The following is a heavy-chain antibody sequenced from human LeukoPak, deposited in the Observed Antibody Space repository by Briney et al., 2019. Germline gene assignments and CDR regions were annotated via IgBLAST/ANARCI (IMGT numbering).Heavy chain of an antibody. V-gene: IGHV3-23*01. CDR1: GFDFSSYA. CDR2: FSGGGGII. D-gene: IGHD6-6*01. Sequence: GGSLRLSCAASGFDFSSYAMIWVRQAPGKGLEWVSTFSGGGGIIYYADSVKGRFTISRDNSKNTLYLQMNTLRAEDTAVYYCARGRGGYSSSLFDSWGQGTLVTVSS. CDR3: ARGRGGYSSSLFDS. J-gene: IGHJ4*02.